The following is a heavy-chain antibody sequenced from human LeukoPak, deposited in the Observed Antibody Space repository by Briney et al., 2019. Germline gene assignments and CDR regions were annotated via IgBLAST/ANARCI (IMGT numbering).Heavy chain of an antibody. Sequence: GGSLRLSCAASGFMLSSYWMSWVRQAPGKGLEWVSAISGSGGSTYYADSVKGRFNISRDNSKNTLYLQMNSLRAEDTAVYYCAKALYYYGSGTSLNWGQGTLVTVSS. V-gene: IGHV3-23*01. CDR3: AKALYYYGSGTSLN. D-gene: IGHD3-10*01. CDR2: ISGSGGST. CDR1: GFMLSSYW. J-gene: IGHJ4*02.